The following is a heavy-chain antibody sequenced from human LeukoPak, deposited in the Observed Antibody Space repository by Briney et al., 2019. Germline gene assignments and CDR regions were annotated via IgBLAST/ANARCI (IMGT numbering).Heavy chain of an antibody. CDR3: ARSYLDSSGYYHDAFDI. J-gene: IGHJ3*02. Sequence: SETLSLTCTVSGGSISSYYWSWIRQPAGKGLEWIGRIYTSGSTNYNPSLKSRVTMSVDTSKNQFSLKLSSVTAADTAVYYCARSYLDSSGYYHDAFDIWGQGTTVTVSS. D-gene: IGHD3-22*01. V-gene: IGHV4-4*07. CDR2: IYTSGST. CDR1: GGSISSYY.